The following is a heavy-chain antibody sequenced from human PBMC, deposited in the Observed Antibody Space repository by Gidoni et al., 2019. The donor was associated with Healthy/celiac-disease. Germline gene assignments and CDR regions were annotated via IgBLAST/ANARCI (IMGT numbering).Heavy chain of an antibody. CDR2: ITGSSSYI. CDR3: ARASPLETYYDSSGYQDY. D-gene: IGHD3-22*01. Sequence: EVQLVESGGGLVKPGGSLRLSCAASGCTFSSYSMNWVRQAPGKGLEWVSFITGSSSYIYYADSVKGRFTISRDNAKNSLYLQMNSLRAEDTAVYYCARASPLETYYDSSGYQDYWGQGTLVTVSS. J-gene: IGHJ4*02. CDR1: GCTFSSYS. V-gene: IGHV3-21*01.